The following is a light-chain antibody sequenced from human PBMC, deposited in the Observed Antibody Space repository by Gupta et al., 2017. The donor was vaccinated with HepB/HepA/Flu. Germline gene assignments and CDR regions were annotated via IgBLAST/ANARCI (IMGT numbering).Light chain of an antibody. CDR2: DAT. Sequence: DIQMTQSPSSLSASVGDRVTITCRASQSISSSLNWYQQRPGKAPKLLIYDATTLQSGVPSRFSGSGSGTDFSLSIGRLQPEDFVTYYCQQNHRTPKTFGQGTKVEVK. CDR3: QQNHRTPKT. J-gene: IGKJ1*01. V-gene: IGKV1-39*01. CDR1: QSISSS.